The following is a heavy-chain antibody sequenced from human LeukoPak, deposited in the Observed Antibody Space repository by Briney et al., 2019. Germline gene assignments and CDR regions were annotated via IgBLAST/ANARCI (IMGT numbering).Heavy chain of an antibody. CDR2: ISYDGSNK. J-gene: IGHJ6*03. V-gene: IGHV3-30*04. D-gene: IGHD2-8*01. CDR1: GFTFSSYA. CDR3: AKDRCSNGIGCYYYYMDV. Sequence: GGSLRLSCAASGFTFSSYAMHWVRQAPGKGLEWVAVISYDGSNKYYADSVKGRFTISRDSSKNILYLQLNSLRAEDTAVYYCAKDRCSNGIGCYYYYMDVWGKGTTVTISS.